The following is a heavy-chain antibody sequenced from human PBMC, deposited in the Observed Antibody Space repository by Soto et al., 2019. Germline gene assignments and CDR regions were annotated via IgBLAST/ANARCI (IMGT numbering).Heavy chain of an antibody. CDR3: ARNIPGATSPFEY. D-gene: IGHD2-2*01. CDR1: GFTFSAYS. CDR2: MNTNGNYI. V-gene: IGHV3-21*01. Sequence: EVQLVASGGGLVKPGESLRLSCAASGFTFSAYSMNWVRQAPGKGLEWVSSMNTNGNYIYYADSVNGRFTISRDNAENSLYLQMNRLRAEDTAVYYCARNIPGATSPFEYWGQGTRVTVSS. J-gene: IGHJ4*02.